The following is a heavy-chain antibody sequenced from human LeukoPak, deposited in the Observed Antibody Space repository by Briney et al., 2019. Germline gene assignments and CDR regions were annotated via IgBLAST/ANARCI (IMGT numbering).Heavy chain of an antibody. CDR2: IGTTSSMM. V-gene: IGHV3-48*02. Sequence: GGSLRLSCAASGFTFSSYSMNWVRQAPGKGLEWLSYIGTTSSMMYYANSVKGRFTISRDNAKNSLYLQMNSLRDEATAVYYCATDRDWSFDYWGQGTLITVSS. CDR3: ATDRDWSFDY. CDR1: GFTFSSYS. D-gene: IGHD1-1*01. J-gene: IGHJ4*02.